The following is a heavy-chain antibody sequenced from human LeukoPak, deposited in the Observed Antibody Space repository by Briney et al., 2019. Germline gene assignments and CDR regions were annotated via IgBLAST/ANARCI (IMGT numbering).Heavy chain of an antibody. Sequence: GGSLRLSCVISGFNLNDDHISWVRQAPGKGLVWVSAMSGGGTTYYPDSAKGRFTISRDISKNTVYLQMNSVRAEDTATYYCAKVNFGGVARWGLGTLVIVSS. CDR1: GFNLNDDH. V-gene: IGHV3-23*01. CDR2: MSGGGTT. D-gene: IGHD3-10*01. J-gene: IGHJ4*03. CDR3: AKVNFGGVAR.